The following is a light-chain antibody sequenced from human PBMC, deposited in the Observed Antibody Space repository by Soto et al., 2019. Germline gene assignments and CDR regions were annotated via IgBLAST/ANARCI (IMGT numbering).Light chain of an antibody. CDR1: QSVSNN. Sequence: EIMMTQSPATLSVSPGERATLSCRASQSVSNNVAWYQQNPGQAPRLLIYYASTRATGIPARFSGSGSGTEFTLTISSLQSEDFALYYCQQYNNWPPITFGQGTRLEIK. CDR2: YAS. V-gene: IGKV3-15*01. CDR3: QQYNNWPPIT. J-gene: IGKJ5*01.